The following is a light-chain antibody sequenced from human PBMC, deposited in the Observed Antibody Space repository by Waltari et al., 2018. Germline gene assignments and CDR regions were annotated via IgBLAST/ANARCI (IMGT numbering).Light chain of an antibody. V-gene: IGLV3-25*03. CDR2: KDT. J-gene: IGLJ2*01. CDR3: QSTDRSVF. CDR1: ALATQY. Sequence: SSELTQPPSVTVSPGQTAKITCSGDALATQYGYWYQQKPGQAPVLLIYKDTERPSGMPERCSGSSAGTTVTLTVSGVQAEDEADYYCQSTDRSVFFGGGTKLTVL.